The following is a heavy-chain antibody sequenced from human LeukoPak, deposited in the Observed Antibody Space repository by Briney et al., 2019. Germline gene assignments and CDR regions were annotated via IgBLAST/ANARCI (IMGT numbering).Heavy chain of an antibody. D-gene: IGHD3-3*01. V-gene: IGHV4-59*01. CDR3: ARAVRSGYYPIFDY. CDR2: IYYSGST. Sequence: SETLSLTCTVSGGSIISYYWSWIRQPPGKGLEWMGHIYYSGSTNYNPSLKSGGTISVDTSKNQFSLKLSSVTAADTAVYYCARAVRSGYYPIFDYWGQGTLVTVSS. CDR1: GGSIISYY. J-gene: IGHJ4*02.